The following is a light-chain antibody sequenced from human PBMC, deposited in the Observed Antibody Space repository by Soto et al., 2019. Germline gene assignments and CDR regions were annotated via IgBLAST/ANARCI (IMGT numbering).Light chain of an antibody. V-gene: IGLV2-23*01. CDR2: EGS. Sequence: QSALTQPASVSGSPGQSITISCTGTSSAVGSYNLVSWYQQHPGKAPKLMIYEGSKRPSGVSNRFSGSKSGNTASLTISGLQAEDEADYYCCSYAGSVVFGGGTKLTAL. CDR1: SSAVGSYNL. J-gene: IGLJ2*01. CDR3: CSYAGSVV.